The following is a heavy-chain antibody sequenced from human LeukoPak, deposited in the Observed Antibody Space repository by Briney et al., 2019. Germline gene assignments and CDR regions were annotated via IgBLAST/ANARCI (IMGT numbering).Heavy chain of an antibody. V-gene: IGHV4-30-2*03. J-gene: IGHJ4*02. D-gene: IGHD6-6*01. CDR2: IYHSGST. CDR1: GGSISSGGYY. CDR3: ARHRGSSSNFDY. Sequence: SETLSLTCTVSGGSISSGGYYWSWIRQPPGKGLEWIGYIYHSGSTYYNPSLKSRVTISVDTSKNQFSLKLSSVTATDTAVYYCARHRGSSSNFDYWGQGTLATVSS.